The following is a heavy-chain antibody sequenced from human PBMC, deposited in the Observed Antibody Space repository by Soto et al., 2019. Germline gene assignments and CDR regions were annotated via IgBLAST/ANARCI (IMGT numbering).Heavy chain of an antibody. CDR3: VRVKGISGWGEFEY. Sequence: EVQLLESGGGLVQPGGSLRLSCTASGFTFSGFWMHWVRQAPGKGLVWVSRINGVGSVTNYADSVKGKFTISKDNGKKTLYLQMNSVRVEEMAVYYCVRVKGISGWGEFEYWGQGTLVNVSS. D-gene: IGHD6-19*01. J-gene: IGHJ4*02. CDR1: GFTFSGFW. V-gene: IGHV3-74*01. CDR2: INGVGSVT.